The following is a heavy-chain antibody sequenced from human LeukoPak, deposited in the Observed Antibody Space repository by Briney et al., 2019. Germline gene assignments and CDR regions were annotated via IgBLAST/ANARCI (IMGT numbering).Heavy chain of an antibody. CDR3: ARVGLGSSGYYSNFDY. D-gene: IGHD3-22*01. V-gene: IGHV4-59*11. CDR2: IYYSGST. J-gene: IGHJ4*02. CDR1: GGSISSHY. Sequence: SETLSLTCPVSGGSISSHYWSWIRQPPGKGLEWIGYIYYSGSTNYNPSLKSRVTISVDTSKNQFSLKLSSVTAADTAVYYCARVGLGSSGYYSNFDYGGQGTLVTVSS.